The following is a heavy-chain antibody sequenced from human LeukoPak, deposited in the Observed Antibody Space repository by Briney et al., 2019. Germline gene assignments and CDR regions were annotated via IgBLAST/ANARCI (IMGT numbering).Heavy chain of an antibody. CDR2: ISGSGGGT. D-gene: IGHD3-10*01. V-gene: IGHV3-23*01. CDR3: GREGSGAFDI. CDR1: GFTFSSYA. Sequence: GGSLRLSCAASGFTFSSYAMSWVRQAPGKGLEWVSGISGSGGGTYYADSVKGRFTISRDNAKNTLYLQMNSLRAEDTAVYYCGREGSGAFDIWGQGTMVTISS. J-gene: IGHJ3*02.